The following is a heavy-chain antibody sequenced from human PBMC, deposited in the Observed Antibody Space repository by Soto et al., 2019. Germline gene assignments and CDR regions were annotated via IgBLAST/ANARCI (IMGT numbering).Heavy chain of an antibody. Sequence: EVQLLESGGGLVQPGGSPRLSCAASGFTFSSYAMSWVRQAPGKGLEWVSAISGSGGSTYYADSVKGRFTISRDNSKNTLYLQMNSLRAEDTAVYYCAASPAEPLFGVVILDWGQGTLVTVSS. J-gene: IGHJ4*02. CDR2: ISGSGGST. CDR1: GFTFSSYA. D-gene: IGHD3-3*01. CDR3: AASPAEPLFGVVILD. V-gene: IGHV3-23*01.